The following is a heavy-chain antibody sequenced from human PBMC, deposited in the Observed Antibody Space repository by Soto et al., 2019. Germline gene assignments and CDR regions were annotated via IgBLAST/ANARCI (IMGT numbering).Heavy chain of an antibody. CDR2: FIPTFATP. D-gene: IGHD3-10*01. J-gene: IGHJ6*02. CDR1: GGTFSSFA. Sequence: QVLLVQSGAEVKKPGSSVKVSCKTSGGTFSSFAISWVRLAPGQGLEWMGVFIPTFATPTYALKFQGRVSITADESTRTAYMELSSLRSEDTAVYYCARDRVKRGQSYHYGMDVWGQGTTVTVSS. V-gene: IGHV1-69*12. CDR3: ARDRVKRGQSYHYGMDV.